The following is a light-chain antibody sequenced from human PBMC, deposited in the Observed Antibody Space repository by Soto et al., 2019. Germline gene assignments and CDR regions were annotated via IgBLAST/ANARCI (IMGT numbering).Light chain of an antibody. CDR3: QQSYSTPGL. J-gene: IGKJ1*01. CDR2: DAS. Sequence: DIQMTQSPSALYASVVDRFTVTFRASQSISSWLAWYQQKPGKAPKLLIYDASSLESGVPSRFSGSGSGTDFTLTISSLQPEDFATYYCQQSYSTPGLFGQGTKVDIK. V-gene: IGKV1-39*01. CDR1: QSISSW.